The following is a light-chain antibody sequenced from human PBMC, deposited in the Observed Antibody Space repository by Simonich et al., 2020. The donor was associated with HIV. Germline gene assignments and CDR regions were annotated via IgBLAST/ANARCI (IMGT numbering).Light chain of an antibody. V-gene: IGKV4-1*01. CDR2: WAS. CDR3: QQYYTTPPT. Sequence: DIVMTQSPDSLAVSLGERATINCKSSQSVLSSSNNKNSLVWYQQKPGQPPNLLIYWASTRESGVPDRFSASGSGTDFTLTISSLQAEDVAVYYCQQYYTTPPTFGQGTKVEIK. J-gene: IGKJ1*01. CDR1: QSVLSSSNNKNS.